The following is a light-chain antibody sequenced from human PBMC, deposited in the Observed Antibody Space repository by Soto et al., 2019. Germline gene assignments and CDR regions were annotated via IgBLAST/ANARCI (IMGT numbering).Light chain of an antibody. CDR2: EAS. CDR1: QSVSSY. J-gene: IGKJ4*01. V-gene: IGKV3-11*01. CDR3: QQRSNWPPT. Sequence: ETVLTQSPATLSLSPGDRATLSCRASQSVSSYLAWYQQKPGQAPRLLIYEASNRATDIPARFSGSGSGTDFSLTISSLEPEDSADYYCQQRSNWPPTFGGGTKVEI.